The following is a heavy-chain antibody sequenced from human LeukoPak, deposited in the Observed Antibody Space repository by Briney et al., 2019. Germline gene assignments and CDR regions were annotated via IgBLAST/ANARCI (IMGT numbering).Heavy chain of an antibody. J-gene: IGHJ6*03. V-gene: IGHV3-73*01. CDR1: GFTFSGSA. Sequence: GGSLRLSCAASGFTFSGSAMHWVRQASGKGLEWVGRIRSKANSYATAYAASVKGRFTISRDDSKNTAYLQMNSLNTEDTAVYYCTRAVETKGITMVRGVIANFDYYYMDVWGKGTTVTVSS. CDR2: IRSKANSYAT. D-gene: IGHD3-10*01. CDR3: TRAVETKGITMVRGVIANFDYYYMDV.